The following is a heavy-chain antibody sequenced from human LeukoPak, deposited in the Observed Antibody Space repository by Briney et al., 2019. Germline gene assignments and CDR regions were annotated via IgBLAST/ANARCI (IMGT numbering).Heavy chain of an antibody. CDR2: ISYDGSNK. Sequence: PGGSLRLSCAASGFTFSSYAMHWVRQAPGKGLEWVAVISYDGSNKYYADSVKGRFTISRDNAKNSLYLQMNSLRAEDTAVYYCARVLYYYYGMDVWGQGTTVTVSS. CDR3: ARVLYYYYGMDV. V-gene: IGHV3-30-3*01. J-gene: IGHJ6*02. CDR1: GFTFSSYA.